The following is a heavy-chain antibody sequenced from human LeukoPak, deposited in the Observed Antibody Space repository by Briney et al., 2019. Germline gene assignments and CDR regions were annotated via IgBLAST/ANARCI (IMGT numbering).Heavy chain of an antibody. D-gene: IGHD2-15*01. J-gene: IGHJ6*03. V-gene: IGHV1-2*02. CDR3: ARDLEYCSGGSCYHDYYYYYYMDV. Sequence: ASVKVSCKASGYTFTGYYMHWVRQAPGQGLEWMGWINPNSGGTNYAQKFQGRVTMTRDTSISTAYMELSRLRSDDTAVYYCARDLEYCSGGSCYHDYYYYYYMDVWGKGTTVTVSS. CDR1: GYTFTGYY. CDR2: INPNSGGT.